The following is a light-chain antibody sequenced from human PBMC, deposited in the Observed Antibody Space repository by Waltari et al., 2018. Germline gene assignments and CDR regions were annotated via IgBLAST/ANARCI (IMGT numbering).Light chain of an antibody. V-gene: IGLV2-14*01. Sequence: QSALTQPASVSGSPGQSITISCTGTSSDVGGYNYVSWYQQHPGKAPKLMIYEVSNRPSGVSNRCSVSKSGNTASLTISGLQAEDEADYYCSSYTSSSTYVFGTGTKVTVL. CDR1: SSDVGGYNY. CDR3: SSYTSSSTYV. CDR2: EVS. J-gene: IGLJ1*01.